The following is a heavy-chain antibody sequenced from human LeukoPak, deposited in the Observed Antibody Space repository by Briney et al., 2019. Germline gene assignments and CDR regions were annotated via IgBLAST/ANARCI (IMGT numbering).Heavy chain of an antibody. D-gene: IGHD3-3*01. CDR1: GYTFTSYY. V-gene: IGHV1-46*01. Sequence: ASVKVSCKASGYTFTSYYMHWVRQAPGQGLEWMGIINPSGGSTSYAQKFQGRVTMTRDMSTSTVYMELSRLRSDDTAVYNCARDRVDYYYYMDVWGKGTTVTVSS. CDR2: INPSGGST. CDR3: ARDRVDYYYYMDV. J-gene: IGHJ6*03.